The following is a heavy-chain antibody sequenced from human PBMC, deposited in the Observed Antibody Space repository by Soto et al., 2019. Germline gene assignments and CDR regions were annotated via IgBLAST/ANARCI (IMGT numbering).Heavy chain of an antibody. CDR2: VIPLFNTP. Sequence: QVQLVQSGAEVKKPGCSAKVSCKASGGTFNTYAITWVRQAPGQGFEWMGGVIPLFNTPDYAQKFQGRLTITADESTSTVYLELSGLSSEDTAVYFCALASMWELLGYFYGMDVWGQGTTVTV. CDR3: ALASMWELLGYFYGMDV. CDR1: GGTFNTYA. D-gene: IGHD1-26*01. J-gene: IGHJ6*02. V-gene: IGHV1-69*01.